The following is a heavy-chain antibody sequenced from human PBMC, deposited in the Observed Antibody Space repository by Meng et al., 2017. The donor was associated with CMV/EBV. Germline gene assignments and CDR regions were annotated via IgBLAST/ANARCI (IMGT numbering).Heavy chain of an antibody. D-gene: IGHD1-14*01. J-gene: IGHJ4*02. Sequence: GESLKISCAASGFTFSSYSMNWVRQAPGKGLEWVSSISSSSSYIYYADSVKGRFTISRDNAKNSLYLQMNSRRAEDTAVYYCARGFSITALSDYWGQGTLVTVS. V-gene: IGHV3-21*01. CDR2: ISSSSSYI. CDR1: GFTFSSYS. CDR3: ARGFSITALSDY.